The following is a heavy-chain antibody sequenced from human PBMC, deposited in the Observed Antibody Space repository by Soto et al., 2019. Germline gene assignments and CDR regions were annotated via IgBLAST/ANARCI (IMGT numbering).Heavy chain of an antibody. J-gene: IGHJ4*02. V-gene: IGHV4-59*11. CDR1: GGSISNHY. Sequence: QVQLRESGPGLVKPSETLSLTCTVSGGSISNHYWSWVRQPPGKGLEWLGYSYDNWNTNYNPSLKIRVTMSVDTSKNQISLTLSSVTAADTAVYYCARANCYSEYWGQGTLVTVSS. CDR3: ARANCYSEY. D-gene: IGHD2-21*02. CDR2: SYDNWNT.